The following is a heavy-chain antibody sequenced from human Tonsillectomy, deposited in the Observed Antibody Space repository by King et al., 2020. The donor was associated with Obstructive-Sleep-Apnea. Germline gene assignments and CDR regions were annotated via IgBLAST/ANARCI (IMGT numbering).Heavy chain of an antibody. CDR3: TRDPYSYFDY. D-gene: IGHD2-21*01. V-gene: IGHV4-39*07. CDR1: GGSISSSSYY. Sequence: LQLQESGPGLVKPSETLSLTCSVSGGSISSSSYYWGWIRQPPGKGLEWIGSVYYSGSTYYNPSLKSRVTISVDTSKNQFSLKLSSVTAADTAVYYCTRDPYSYFDYWGQGTLVIVSS. CDR2: VYYSGST. J-gene: IGHJ4*02.